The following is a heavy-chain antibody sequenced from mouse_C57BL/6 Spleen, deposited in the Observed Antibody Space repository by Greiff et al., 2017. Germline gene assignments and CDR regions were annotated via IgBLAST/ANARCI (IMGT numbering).Heavy chain of an antibody. J-gene: IGHJ4*01. CDR1: GFTFSDYY. V-gene: IGHV5-16*01. Sequence: DVQLVESEGGLVQPGSSMKLSCTASGFTFSDYYMAWVRQVPEKGLEWVANINYDGSSTYYLDSLKSRFIISRDNAKNILYLQMSSLKSEDTATYYCARVGYEAMDYWGQGTSVTVSS. CDR2: INYDGSST. CDR3: ARVGYEAMDY. D-gene: IGHD3-1*01.